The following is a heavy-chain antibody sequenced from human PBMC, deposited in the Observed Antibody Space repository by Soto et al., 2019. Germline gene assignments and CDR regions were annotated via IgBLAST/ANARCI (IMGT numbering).Heavy chain of an antibody. V-gene: IGHV4-30-4*01. J-gene: IGHJ4*02. Sequence: SETLSLTCTVSGASISSGDYFWSWIRQSPGKGLQWIGYIYDSGSSYYNPSLKSRVTMSVDTSKNQFSLKLSSVTAADTAVYYCAREKGYISGPKNFDYWGQGTLVTV. CDR1: GASISSGDYF. CDR3: AREKGYISGPKNFDY. D-gene: IGHD5-12*01. CDR2: IYDSGSS.